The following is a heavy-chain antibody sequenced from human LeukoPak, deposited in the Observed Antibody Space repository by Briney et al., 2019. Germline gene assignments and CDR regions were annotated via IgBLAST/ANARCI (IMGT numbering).Heavy chain of an antibody. CDR3: ATRYCSSTSCPQDAFDI. D-gene: IGHD2-2*01. Sequence: VKVSCKASGGTFSSYAISWVRQAPGQGLEWMGGIIPIFGTANYAQKFQGRVTITADESTSTAYMELSSLRSEDTAVYYCATRYCSSTSCPQDAFDIWGQGTMVTVSS. V-gene: IGHV1-69*13. CDR2: IIPIFGTA. J-gene: IGHJ3*02. CDR1: GGTFSSYA.